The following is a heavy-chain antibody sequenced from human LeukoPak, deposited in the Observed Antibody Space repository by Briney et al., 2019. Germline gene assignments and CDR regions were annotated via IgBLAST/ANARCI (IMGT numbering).Heavy chain of an antibody. CDR1: GGTFSSYA. J-gene: IGHJ3*02. Sequence: GASVKVSCKASGGTFSSYAISWVRQAPGQGLEWMGGIIPIFGTANYAQKFQGRVTITADESTSTAYKELSSLRSEDTAVYYCARPMEGITGTTGAFDIWGQGTMVTVSS. D-gene: IGHD1-20*01. CDR2: IIPIFGTA. V-gene: IGHV1-69*01. CDR3: ARPMEGITGTTGAFDI.